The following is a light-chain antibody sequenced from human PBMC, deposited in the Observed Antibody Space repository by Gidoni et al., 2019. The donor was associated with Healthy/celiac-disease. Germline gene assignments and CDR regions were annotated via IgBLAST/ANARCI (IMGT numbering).Light chain of an antibody. CDR1: QGISSY. J-gene: IGKJ1*01. Sequence: DIQLTQSPSFLSASVGDRVTITCRASQGISSYLAWYQQKPGKAPKLLSYDASTVQSGVPSRFSGSGSGTEFTLTISSLQPEDFATYYCQQLNSYLWTVGQGTKVEIK. V-gene: IGKV1-9*01. CDR2: DAS. CDR3: QQLNSYLWT.